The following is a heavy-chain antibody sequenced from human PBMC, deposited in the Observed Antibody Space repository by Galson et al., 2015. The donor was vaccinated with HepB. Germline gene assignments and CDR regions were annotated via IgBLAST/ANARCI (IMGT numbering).Heavy chain of an antibody. CDR1: GGSISSGSYY. J-gene: IGHJ6*03. CDR3: ARSRDDYVSSYYYYYMDV. Sequence: TLSLTCTVSGGSISSGSYYWSWIRQPAGKGLEWIGRIYTSGSTNHNPSLRSRVTMSVDTSKNQFSLKLSSVTATDTAVYYCARSRDDYVSSYYYYYMDVWGKGTTVTVSS. CDR2: IYTSGST. D-gene: IGHD4-17*01. V-gene: IGHV4-61*02.